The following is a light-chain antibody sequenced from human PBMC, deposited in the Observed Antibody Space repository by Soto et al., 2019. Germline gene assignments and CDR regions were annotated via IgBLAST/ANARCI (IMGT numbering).Light chain of an antibody. CDR2: EVS. V-gene: IGLV2-14*01. J-gene: IGLJ1*01. CDR3: SSYTSSLWV. CDR1: SSDVGGYSY. Sequence: QSVLTRPASVSGSPGQSITISCTGTSSDVGGYSYVSWYQQHPGKAPKLMIYEVSNRPSGVSNRFSGSKSGNTASLTISGLQAEDEADYYCSSYTSSLWVFGIGTTLTVL.